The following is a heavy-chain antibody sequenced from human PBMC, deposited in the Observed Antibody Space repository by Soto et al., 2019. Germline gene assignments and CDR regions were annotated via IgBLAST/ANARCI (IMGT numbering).Heavy chain of an antibody. CDR3: ARDKSPYSSGWHNRHFDY. V-gene: IGHV3-30-3*01. CDR2: ISYDGSNK. J-gene: IGHJ4*02. Sequence: QVQLVESGGGVVQPGRSLRLSCAASGFTFSTYAMHWVRQAPGKGLEWVAVISYDGSNKYYADSVKGRFTISRDNSKVTLXLQMNSLRAEDTAVYYCARDKSPYSSGWHNRHFDYWGQGTLVTVSS. CDR1: GFTFSTYA. D-gene: IGHD6-19*01.